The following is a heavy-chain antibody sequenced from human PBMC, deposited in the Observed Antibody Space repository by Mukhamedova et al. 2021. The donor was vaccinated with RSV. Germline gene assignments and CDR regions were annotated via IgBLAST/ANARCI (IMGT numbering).Heavy chain of an antibody. V-gene: IGHV3-53*01. CDR3: ARGGRHYDILTGYYRPHYYYYGMDV. J-gene: IGHJ6*02. Sequence: GLEWVSVIYSGGSTYYADSVKGRFTISRDNSKNTLYLQMNSLRAEDTAVYYCARGGRHYDILTGYYRPHYYYYGMDVWGQGTPVTV. D-gene: IGHD3-9*01. CDR2: IYSGGST.